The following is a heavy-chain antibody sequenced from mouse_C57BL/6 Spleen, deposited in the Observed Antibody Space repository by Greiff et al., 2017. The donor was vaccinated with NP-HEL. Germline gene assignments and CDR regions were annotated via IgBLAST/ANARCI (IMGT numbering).Heavy chain of an antibody. CDR2: IDPSDSYT. D-gene: IGHD5-1*01. CDR3: ARWEYNWCFDV. Sequence: QVQLQQPGAELVMPGASVKLSCKASGYTFTSYWMHWVKQRPGQGLEWIGEIDPSDSYTNYNQKFKGKSTLTVDKSSSTAYMQLSSLTSEDSAVYYCARWEYNWCFDVWGTGTTVTVSS. CDR1: GYTFTSYW. J-gene: IGHJ1*03. V-gene: IGHV1-69*01.